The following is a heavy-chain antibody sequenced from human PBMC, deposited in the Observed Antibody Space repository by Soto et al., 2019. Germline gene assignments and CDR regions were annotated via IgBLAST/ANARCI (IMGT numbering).Heavy chain of an antibody. J-gene: IGHJ6*02. Sequence: QVQLVESGGGVVQPGRSLRLSCAASGFTFSSYGMHWVRQAPGKGLEWVAVIWYDGSNKYYADSVKGRFTISRDNSKNTLYLQMNSLRAEDTAVYYCARDGSSWHIYGVDVWGQGTTVTVSS. V-gene: IGHV3-33*01. D-gene: IGHD6-13*01. CDR1: GFTFSSYG. CDR3: ARDGSSWHIYGVDV. CDR2: IWYDGSNK.